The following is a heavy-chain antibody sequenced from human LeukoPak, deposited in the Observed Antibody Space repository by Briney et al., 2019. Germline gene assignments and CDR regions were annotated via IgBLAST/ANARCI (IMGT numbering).Heavy chain of an antibody. Sequence: GGSLRLSCAAPGFSFSSYWMHWVRQAPGKGLVWVSRINSDGSRTTYADSVKGRFTISRDNAKNTLYLQMNSLRTEDTAVYYCARPETQYSSGLDGFDIWGQGTMVTVSS. CDR3: ARPETQYSSGLDGFDI. CDR2: INSDGSRT. CDR1: GFSFSSYW. J-gene: IGHJ3*02. V-gene: IGHV3-74*01. D-gene: IGHD6-19*01.